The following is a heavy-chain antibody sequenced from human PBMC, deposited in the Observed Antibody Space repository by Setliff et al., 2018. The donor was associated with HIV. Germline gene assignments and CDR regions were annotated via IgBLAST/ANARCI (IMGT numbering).Heavy chain of an antibody. CDR1: GYIFTDYY. D-gene: IGHD3-3*01. Sequence: ASVKVSCKASGYIFTDYYIHWVRQAPGQGLEWMGWINPNGGYTNYAQKFLGRVTMTQDTSFTTAYLELSRLGSDGTAVYYCAADNYNCNSFDSWGQGSLVTVSS. CDR3: AADNYNCNSFDS. V-gene: IGHV1-2*02. CDR2: INPNGGYT. J-gene: IGHJ4*02.